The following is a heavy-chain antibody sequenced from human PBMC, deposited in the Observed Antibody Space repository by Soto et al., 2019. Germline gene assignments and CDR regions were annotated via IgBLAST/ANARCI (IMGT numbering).Heavy chain of an antibody. V-gene: IGHV5-51*01. CDR2: IYPGDSDT. CDR1: GNSFTSYW. D-gene: IGHD6-13*01. Sequence: GESLKISCKGSGNSFTSYWIGWVRQRPGKGLELMGIIYPGDSDTRYSPSFQGQVTISADKSIITAYLQWTSLKASDTAMYYCARHGEAAGTLSRFDPWGQGTLVTVSS. J-gene: IGHJ5*02. CDR3: ARHGEAAGTLSRFDP.